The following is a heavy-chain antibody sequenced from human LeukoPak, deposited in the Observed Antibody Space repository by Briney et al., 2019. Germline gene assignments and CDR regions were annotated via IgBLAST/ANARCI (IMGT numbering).Heavy chain of an antibody. J-gene: IGHJ4*02. Sequence: PSETLSLTCTVSGYSISSGYYWGWIRQPPGKGLEWIGSIYHSGSTYYNPSLKSRVTISVDTSKNQFSLKLSSVTAADTAVYYCARGRYCSGGSCYPFDYWGQGTLVTVSS. D-gene: IGHD2-15*01. CDR2: IYHSGST. V-gene: IGHV4-38-2*02. CDR1: GYSISSGYY. CDR3: ARGRYCSGGSCYPFDY.